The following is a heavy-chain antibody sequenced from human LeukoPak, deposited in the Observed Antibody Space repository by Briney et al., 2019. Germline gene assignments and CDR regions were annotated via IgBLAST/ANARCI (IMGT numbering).Heavy chain of an antibody. J-gene: IGHJ4*02. CDR2: ISSSSSYI. CDR1: GFTFSGYS. D-gene: IGHD6-13*01. V-gene: IGHV3-21*01. CDR3: ARDGAGTFDY. Sequence: PGGSLRLSCAASGFTFSGYSMNWVRQAPGKGLEWVSSISSSSSYIYYADSVKGRFTISRDNAKNSLYLQMNSLRAEDTAVYYCARDGAGTFDYWGQGTLVTVSS.